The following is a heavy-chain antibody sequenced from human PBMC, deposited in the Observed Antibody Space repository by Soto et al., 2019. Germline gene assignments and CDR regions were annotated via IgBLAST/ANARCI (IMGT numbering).Heavy chain of an antibody. J-gene: IGHJ4*02. V-gene: IGHV1-46*01. CDR3: ARQYYDYVWGSYRPSLDY. D-gene: IGHD3-16*02. Sequence: ASVKVSCKASGYTFTSYYMHWVRQAPGQGLEWMGIINPSGGSTSYAQKFQGRVTMTRDTSTSTVYMELSSLRSEDTAAYYCARQYYDYVWGSYRPSLDYWGQGTLVTVSS. CDR2: INPSGGST. CDR1: GYTFTSYY.